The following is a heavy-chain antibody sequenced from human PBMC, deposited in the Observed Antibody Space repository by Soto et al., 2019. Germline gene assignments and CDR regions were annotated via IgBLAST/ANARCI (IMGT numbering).Heavy chain of an antibody. CDR2: IIPIFGTA. Sequence: GASVKVSCKASGGTFSSYAISWVRQAPGQGLEWMGGIIPIFGTANYAQKFQGRVTITADESTSTAYMELSSLRSEDTAVYYCATLTGYSSSWYGVAVAGSVPYCYYYGMDVWGQGTTVTVSS. J-gene: IGHJ6*02. D-gene: IGHD6-13*01. CDR3: ATLTGYSSSWYGVAVAGSVPYCYYYGMDV. CDR1: GGTFSSYA. V-gene: IGHV1-69*13.